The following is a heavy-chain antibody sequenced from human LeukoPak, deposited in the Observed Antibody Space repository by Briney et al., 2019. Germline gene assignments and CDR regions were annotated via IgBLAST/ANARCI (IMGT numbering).Heavy chain of an antibody. D-gene: IGHD2-15*01. V-gene: IGHV3-23*01. CDR3: AKRQYCSGGSCYGAFDY. CDR2: ISGSGGST. CDR1: GFTFSSYA. Sequence: PGGSLRLSCAASGFTFSSYAMSWVRQAPGKGLEWVSAISGSGGSTYYADSVKGRFTISRDNSKNTLYLQMNSLRAEDTAVYYCAKRQYCSGGSCYGAFDYWGQGTLVTVSS. J-gene: IGHJ4*02.